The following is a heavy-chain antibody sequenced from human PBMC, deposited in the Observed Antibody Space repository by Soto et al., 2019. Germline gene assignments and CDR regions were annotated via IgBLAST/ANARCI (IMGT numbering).Heavy chain of an antibody. CDR2: IIPIFGTA. Sequence: SVKVSCKASGGTFSSYAISWVRQAPGQGLEWMGGIIPIFGTANYAQKFQGRVTITADESTSTAYMELSSLRSEDTAVYYCARKLGYCSGGSCYGMDVWGQGTTVTVSS. V-gene: IGHV1-69*13. J-gene: IGHJ6*02. CDR3: ARKLGYCSGGSCYGMDV. D-gene: IGHD2-15*01. CDR1: GGTFSSYA.